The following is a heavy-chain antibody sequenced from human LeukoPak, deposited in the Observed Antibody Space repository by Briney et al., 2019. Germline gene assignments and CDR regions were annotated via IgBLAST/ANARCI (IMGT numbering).Heavy chain of an antibody. V-gene: IGHV3-15*01. J-gene: IGHJ4*02. CDR3: TTSLTSGYYIDY. Sequence: PGGSLRLSCVASGFTFSNYGMNWVRQAPGKGLEWVGRIKSKTDGGSTDYAAPVKGRFTISRDDSKNTLFLQMNSLKTEDTAVYYCTTSLTSGYYIDYWGQGTLVTVSS. CDR1: GFTFSNYG. D-gene: IGHD3-22*01. CDR2: IKSKTDGGST.